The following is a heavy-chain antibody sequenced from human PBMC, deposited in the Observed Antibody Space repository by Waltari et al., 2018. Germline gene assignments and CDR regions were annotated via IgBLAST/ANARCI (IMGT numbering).Heavy chain of an antibody. CDR3: ARKEMTTTYYFDY. J-gene: IGHJ4*02. Sequence: QVQLVESGGGVVQPGGSLRLSCAASGFTVSSYGMHWVRPAPGKGLEWVAFIRYDGSDKNYADSVKGRFTISRDNSKNTLYLQLNSLRPEDTSVYYCARKEMTTTYYFDYWGQGTLVTVSS. V-gene: IGHV3-30*02. D-gene: IGHD1-1*01. CDR2: IRYDGSDK. CDR1: GFTVSSYG.